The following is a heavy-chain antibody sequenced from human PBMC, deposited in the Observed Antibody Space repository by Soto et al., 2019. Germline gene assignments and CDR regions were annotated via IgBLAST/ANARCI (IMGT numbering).Heavy chain of an antibody. J-gene: IGHJ5*02. CDR3: ARGAARPYNWFDP. CDR2: IYYSGST. D-gene: IGHD6-6*01. CDR1: GGSITSGGYY. Sequence: QVQLQESGTGRVKPSQTLSLTCTVSGGSITSGGYYWSWIRQHPGKGLEWIGYIYYSGSTYYNPSLKSRVTRSVDTSKNQFSLKLSYVPAADTAVYYCARGAARPYNWFDPWGQGTLVTVSS. V-gene: IGHV4-31*03.